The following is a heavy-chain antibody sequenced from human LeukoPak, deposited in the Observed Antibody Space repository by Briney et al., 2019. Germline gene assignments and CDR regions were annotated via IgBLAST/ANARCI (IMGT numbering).Heavy chain of an antibody. Sequence: ASVKVSCEASGYTFTGYYMHWVRQAPGQGLEWMGWINPNSGGTNYAQKFQGRVTMTRDTSISTAYMELSRLRSDDTAVYYCARVNPTTSYYDFWSGYYEIDYWGQGTLVTVSS. CDR2: INPNSGGT. V-gene: IGHV1-2*02. CDR1: GYTFTGYY. D-gene: IGHD3-3*01. J-gene: IGHJ4*02. CDR3: ARVNPTTSYYDFWSGYYEIDY.